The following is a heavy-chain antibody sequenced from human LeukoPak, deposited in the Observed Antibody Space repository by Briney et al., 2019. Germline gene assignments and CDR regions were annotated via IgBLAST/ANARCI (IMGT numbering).Heavy chain of an antibody. J-gene: IGHJ4*02. CDR3: ARAYSSGWFYYFDY. D-gene: IGHD6-19*01. Sequence: DSVKVSCKASGYTFTSYGISWVRQAPGQGLEWMGWISAYNGNTNYAQKLQGRVTMTTDTSTSTAYMELRSLRSDDTAVYYCARAYSSGWFYYFDYWGQGTLVTVSS. CDR2: ISAYNGNT. CDR1: GYTFTSYG. V-gene: IGHV1-18*01.